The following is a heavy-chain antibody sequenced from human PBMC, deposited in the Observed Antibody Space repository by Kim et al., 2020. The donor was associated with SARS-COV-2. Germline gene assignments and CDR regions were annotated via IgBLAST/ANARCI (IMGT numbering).Heavy chain of an antibody. D-gene: IGHD3-10*01. Sequence: NPSLKSRVTMSVDTSKNQFSLKLGSGTAADTAVYYCAGSGVGLHRGVLDYWGQGTLVTVSS. J-gene: IGHJ4*02. V-gene: IGHV4-4*07. CDR3: AGSGVGLHRGVLDY.